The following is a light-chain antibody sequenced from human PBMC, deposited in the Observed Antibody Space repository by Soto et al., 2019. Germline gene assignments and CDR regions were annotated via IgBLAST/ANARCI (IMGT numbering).Light chain of an antibody. V-gene: IGKV3-11*01. Sequence: EVVLTQSPATLSLSPWDRAALSCEASQSVHNFLAWYQQKPGQAPRLLIYGASNRAAGVPDRFSGSGSGTDFTLPINSLEPEDFAVYYCQQRYNSPLTFGGGTKVDIK. CDR2: GAS. J-gene: IGKJ4*01. CDR1: QSVHNF. CDR3: QQRYNSPLT.